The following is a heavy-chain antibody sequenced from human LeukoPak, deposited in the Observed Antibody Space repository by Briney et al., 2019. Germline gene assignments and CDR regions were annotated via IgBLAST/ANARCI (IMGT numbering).Heavy chain of an antibody. CDR3: ARRGRLLWFGERSYYFDY. J-gene: IGHJ4*02. CDR2: INHSEST. V-gene: IGHV4-39*07. CDR1: GGSISSNSYY. D-gene: IGHD3-10*01. Sequence: SETLSLTCAVSGGSISSNSYYWGWIRQPPGKGLEWIGEINHSESTNYNPSLKSRVTISVDTSKNQFSLKLSSVTAADTAVYYCARRGRLLWFGERSYYFDYWGQGTLVTVSS.